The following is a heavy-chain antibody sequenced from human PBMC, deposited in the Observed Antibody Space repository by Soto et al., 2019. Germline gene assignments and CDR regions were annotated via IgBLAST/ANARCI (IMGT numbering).Heavy chain of an antibody. V-gene: IGHV7-4-1*01. J-gene: IGHJ6*02. Sequence: ASVKVSCKASGYTFTSYAMNWVRQAPGQGLEWMGWINTNTGNPTYAQGFTGRFVFSLDTSVSTAYLQICSLKAEDTAVYYCASRYCSSTTCYGYYYYGMDVWGRGSTVTDSS. CDR3: ASRYCSSTTCYGYYYYGMDV. CDR1: GYTFTSYA. D-gene: IGHD2-2*01. CDR2: INTNTGNP.